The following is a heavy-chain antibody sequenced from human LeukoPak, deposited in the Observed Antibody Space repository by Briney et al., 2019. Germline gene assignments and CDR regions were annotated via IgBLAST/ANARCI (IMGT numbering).Heavy chain of an antibody. CDR2: IWYDGSNK. CDR3: ARGSVQLWLRDTYYYMDV. J-gene: IGHJ6*03. Sequence: GGPLRLSCAASGFTFSSYGMHWVRQAPGKGLEWVAVIWYDGSNKYYGDCVKGRFTISRQNTKNSLYLYMNNLGGEDTALYFCARGSVQLWLRDTYYYMDVWGKGTTVTVSS. CDR1: GFTFSSYG. V-gene: IGHV3-33*01. D-gene: IGHD5-18*01.